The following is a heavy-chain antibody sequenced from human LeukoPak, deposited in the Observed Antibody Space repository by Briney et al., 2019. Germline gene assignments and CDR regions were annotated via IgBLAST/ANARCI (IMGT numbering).Heavy chain of an antibody. CDR1: GGSISSSSYY. J-gene: IGHJ4*02. Sequence: PSETLSLTCTVSGGSISSSSYYWSWIRQPPGKGLEWIGYICYSGSTNYNPSLKSRVTISVDTSKNQFSLKLSSVTAADTAVYYCATTGGYPDYWGQGTLVTVSS. CDR2: ICYSGST. CDR3: ATTGGYPDY. V-gene: IGHV4-61*01. D-gene: IGHD1-14*01.